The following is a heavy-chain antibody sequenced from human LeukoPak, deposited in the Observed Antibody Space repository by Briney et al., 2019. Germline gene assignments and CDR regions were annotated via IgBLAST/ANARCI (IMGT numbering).Heavy chain of an antibody. Sequence: GGSLRLSCAASGFTFSSYSMNWVRQAPGKGLEWVSSISSSSSYIYYADSVKGRFTIPRDNAKNSLYLQMNSLRAEDTAVYYCARESGSNARDYWGQGTLVTVSS. V-gene: IGHV3-21*01. D-gene: IGHD5-12*01. J-gene: IGHJ4*02. CDR1: GFTFSSYS. CDR3: ARESGSNARDY. CDR2: ISSSSSYI.